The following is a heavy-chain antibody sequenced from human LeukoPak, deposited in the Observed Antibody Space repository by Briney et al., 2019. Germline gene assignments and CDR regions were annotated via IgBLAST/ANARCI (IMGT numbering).Heavy chain of an antibody. Sequence: SGPTLVNPTQTLTLTCTFSGFSLSTSGVGVGWIRQPPGKALEWLALIYWDDDKRYSPSLKSRLTITKDTSKNQVVLTMTNMDPVDTATYYCAHGDPNRIAAAGTARWFDPWGQGTLVTVSS. J-gene: IGHJ5*02. D-gene: IGHD6-13*01. CDR2: IYWDDDK. CDR1: GFSLSTSGVG. V-gene: IGHV2-5*02. CDR3: AHGDPNRIAAAGTARWFDP.